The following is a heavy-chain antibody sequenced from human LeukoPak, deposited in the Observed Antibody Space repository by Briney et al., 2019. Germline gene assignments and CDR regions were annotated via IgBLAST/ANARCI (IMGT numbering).Heavy chain of an antibody. J-gene: IGHJ4*01. D-gene: IGHD1-1*01. V-gene: IGHV3-23*01. CDR1: DFTFSDYA. Sequence: GGSLRLSCAASDFTFSDYAMGWVRQTPGKGLDWVSTISSGGGSSYYADSVKGRFTISRDNSKNTFYLQMTSLRAEDTAIYCWWKDMRPQTSKMWKFYLRGQGTLVTVSS. CDR3: WKDMRPQTSKMWKFYL. CDR2: ISSGGGSS.